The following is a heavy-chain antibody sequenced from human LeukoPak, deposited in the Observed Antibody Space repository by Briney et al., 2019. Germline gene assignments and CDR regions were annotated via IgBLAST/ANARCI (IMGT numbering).Heavy chain of an antibody. D-gene: IGHD3-22*01. V-gene: IGHV4-34*01. CDR1: GGSFSGYY. CDR2: INHSGST. CDR3: ARGSDIERITMIEYFDY. J-gene: IGHJ4*02. Sequence: SETLSLTCAVYGGSFSGYYWSWIRQPPGKGLEWIGEINHSGSTNYNPSLKSRVTISVDTSKNQFSLKLSSVTAADTAVYYCARGSDIERITMIEYFDYWGQGTLVTVSS.